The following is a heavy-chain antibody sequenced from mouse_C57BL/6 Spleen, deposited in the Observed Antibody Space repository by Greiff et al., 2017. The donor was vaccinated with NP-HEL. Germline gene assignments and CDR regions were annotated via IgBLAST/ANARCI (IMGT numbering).Heavy chain of an antibody. D-gene: IGHD1-1*01. Sequence: VQLVESGAELVKPGASVKLSCKASGYTFTEYTIHWVKQRSGQGLEWIGWFYPGSGSIKYNEKFKDKATLTADKSSSTVYMELSRLTSEDSAVYFCARHEEEEGYYGCSHGFAYWGQGTLVTVSA. CDR2: FYPGSGSI. J-gene: IGHJ3*01. CDR1: GYTFTEYT. V-gene: IGHV1-62-2*01. CDR3: ARHEEEEGYYGCSHGFAY.